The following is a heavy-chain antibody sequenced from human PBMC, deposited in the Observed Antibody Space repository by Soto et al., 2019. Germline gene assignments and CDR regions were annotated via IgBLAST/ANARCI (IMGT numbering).Heavy chain of an antibody. V-gene: IGHV3-66*01. J-gene: IGHJ5*02. D-gene: IGHD3-22*01. CDR1: GFTVSSNY. CDR3: ARNXDSSDYRGWFDP. Sequence: EVQLVESGGGLVQPGGSLRLSCAASGFTVSSNYMSWVRQAPGKGLEWVSVIYSGGTTYYADSVKGRFTICRDDSXNTLXLXMNXLXAXXXAVXYCARNXDSSDYRGWFDPWGQGTLVTVSS. CDR2: IYSGGTT.